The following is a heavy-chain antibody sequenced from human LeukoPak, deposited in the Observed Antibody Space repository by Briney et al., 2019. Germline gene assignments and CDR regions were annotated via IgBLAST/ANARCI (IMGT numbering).Heavy chain of an antibody. Sequence: SVKVSCKASGGTFSSYAISWVRQAPGQGLEWMGGIIPIFGTANYAQKFQGRVTITTDESTSTAYMELSSLRSDDTAVYYCARGSLPIPYYFDYWGQGTLVTVSS. CDR1: GGTFSSYA. D-gene: IGHD5/OR15-5a*01. V-gene: IGHV1-69*05. CDR2: IIPIFGTA. J-gene: IGHJ4*02. CDR3: ARGSLPIPYYFDY.